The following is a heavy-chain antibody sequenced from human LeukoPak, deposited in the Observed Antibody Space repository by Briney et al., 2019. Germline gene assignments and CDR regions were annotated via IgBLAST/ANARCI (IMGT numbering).Heavy chain of an antibody. D-gene: IGHD3-9*01. CDR1: GGSISSYY. Sequence: SETLSLTCTVSGGSISSYYWSWIRQPPGKGLEWIGYIYYSGSTNYNPSLKSRVTISVDTSKDQFSLKLSSVTAADTAVYYCARVRPFYDALTGYYNNYFDYWGQGTLVTVSS. J-gene: IGHJ4*02. CDR2: IYYSGST. V-gene: IGHV4-59*01. CDR3: ARVRPFYDALTGYYNNYFDY.